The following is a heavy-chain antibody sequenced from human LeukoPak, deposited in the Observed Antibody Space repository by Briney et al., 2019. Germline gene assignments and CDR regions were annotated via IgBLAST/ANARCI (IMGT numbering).Heavy chain of an antibody. CDR3: ARGRYCSGGSCYGFDP. CDR2: IYYSGST. J-gene: IGHJ5*02. CDR1: GGSISSSGYY. D-gene: IGHD2-15*01. V-gene: IGHV4-39*07. Sequence: KPSETLSLTCTVSGGSISSSGYYWGWIRQPPGKGLEWIASIYYSGSTYYNPSLKSRVTMSVDTSKNQFSLKLSSVTAADTAVYYCARGRYCSGGSCYGFDPWGQGTLVTVSS.